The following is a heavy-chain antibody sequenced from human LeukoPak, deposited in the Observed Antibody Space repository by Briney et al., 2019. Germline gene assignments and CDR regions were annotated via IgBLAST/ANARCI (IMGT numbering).Heavy chain of an antibody. CDR1: GFTFSSYA. CDR2: VSYDGSNK. D-gene: IGHD3-16*02. Sequence: PGRSPRLSCAASGFTFSSYAMHWVRQAPGKGLEWVAVVSYDGSNKYYADSVKGRFTISRDNSKNTLYLQMNSLRAEDTAVYYCARDYQAYFDYWGQGTLVTVSS. CDR3: ARDYQAYFDY. J-gene: IGHJ4*02. V-gene: IGHV3-30*04.